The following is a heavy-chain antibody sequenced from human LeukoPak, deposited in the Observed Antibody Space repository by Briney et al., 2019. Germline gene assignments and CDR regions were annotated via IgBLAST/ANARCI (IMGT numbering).Heavy chain of an antibody. J-gene: IGHJ4*02. V-gene: IGHV4-39*07. D-gene: IGHD3-16*01. CDR3: AALYYDYVWGSSSPSGYFDY. CDR2: IYYSGST. CDR1: GGSISSSSYY. Sequence: PSETLSLTCTVSGGSISSSSYYWGWIRQPPGKGLEWIGSIYYSGSTYYNPSLKSRVTISVDTSKNQFSLKLSSVTAADTAVYYCAALYYDYVWGSSSPSGYFDYWGQGTLVTVSS.